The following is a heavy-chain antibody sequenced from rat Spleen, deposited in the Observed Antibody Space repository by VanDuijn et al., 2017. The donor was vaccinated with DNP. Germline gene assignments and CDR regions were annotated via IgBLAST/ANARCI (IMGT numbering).Heavy chain of an antibody. D-gene: IGHD4-3*01. CDR1: GFTFSDYN. V-gene: IGHV5-22*01. J-gene: IGHJ2*01. Sequence: EVQLVESGGGLVQPGRSLKLSCVASGFTFSDYNMVWVRQAPKKGLEWVAYIGSPAYAPYYTDSVKGRFAISRDNAKSTLYLQMNSLRSEDMATYYCVRWNSGHFDYWGQGVMVTVSS. CDR3: VRWNSGHFDY. CDR2: IGSPAYAP.